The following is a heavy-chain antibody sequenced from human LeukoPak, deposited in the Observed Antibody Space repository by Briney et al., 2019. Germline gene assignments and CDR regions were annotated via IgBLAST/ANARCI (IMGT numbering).Heavy chain of an antibody. Sequence: GASVKVSCKASGYTFTDSYMDWVRQAPGQGLEWMGWINPNSGDTNYAQKFQGRVTMTRDTSISTAYMELSRLTSDDTAVYYCTRDINRNYGYWGQGTLVTVSS. V-gene: IGHV1-2*02. D-gene: IGHD1-14*01. CDR3: TRDINRNYGY. CDR1: GYTFTDSY. J-gene: IGHJ4*02. CDR2: INPNSGDT.